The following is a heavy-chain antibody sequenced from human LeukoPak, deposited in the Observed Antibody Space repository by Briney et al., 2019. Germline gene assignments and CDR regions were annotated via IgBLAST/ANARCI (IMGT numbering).Heavy chain of an antibody. Sequence: GTSVKVSCTASRLTFSSPTVQWVRQARGQRLEWIGWIVVGSGYTNYAQKFQERVTFTGDMSTGTVYMELSSLRSEDTAVYYCAVARGLTDPLDFWGQGTLVTVSS. CDR3: AVARGLTDPLDF. D-gene: IGHD3-10*01. CDR1: RLTFSSPT. V-gene: IGHV1-58*01. CDR2: IVVGSGYT. J-gene: IGHJ4*02.